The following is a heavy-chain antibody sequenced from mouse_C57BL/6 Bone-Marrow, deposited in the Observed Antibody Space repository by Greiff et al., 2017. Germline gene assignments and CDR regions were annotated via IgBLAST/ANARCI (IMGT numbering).Heavy chain of an antibody. Sequence: QVQLQQSGAELMKPGASVKLSCKATGYTFTGYWIEWVKQRPGHGLEWIGEILPGSGSTNYNEKFKGKATFTADTSSNTAYMQLSSLTTEDSAIYYCARRGSYYGSSFGYFDVWGTGTTVTVSS. CDR2: ILPGSGST. D-gene: IGHD1-1*01. CDR1: GYTFTGYW. CDR3: ARRGSYYGSSFGYFDV. J-gene: IGHJ1*03. V-gene: IGHV1-9*01.